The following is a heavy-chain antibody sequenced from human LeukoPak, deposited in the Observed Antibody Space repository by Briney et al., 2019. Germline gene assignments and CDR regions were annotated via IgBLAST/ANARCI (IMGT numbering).Heavy chain of an antibody. V-gene: IGHV1-18*01. CDR2: ISAYNGNT. CDR1: GYTFTSYG. D-gene: IGHD2-2*01. J-gene: IGHJ3*02. CDR3: ARSLSHCSSTSCYGQDAFDI. Sequence: GASVKVSCKASGYTFTSYGISWVRQAPGQGLEWMGWISAYNGNTNYAQKLQGRVTMTTDTSTSTAYMELRSLRSDDTAVYYCARSLSHCSSTSCYGQDAFDIWGQGTMVTVSS.